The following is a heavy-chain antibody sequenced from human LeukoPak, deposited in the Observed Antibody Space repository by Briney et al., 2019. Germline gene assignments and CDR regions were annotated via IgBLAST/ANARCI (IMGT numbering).Heavy chain of an antibody. Sequence: PSETLSLTCTVSGASISGSYYWVWIRQPPGKGLEWIGSIYSGGRIYYNPSLKSRVTISVDTSKNQFSLKLSSVTAADTAVYYCVRTVIPGWFDPWGQGTLVTVSS. D-gene: IGHD4-17*01. CDR2: IYSGGRI. V-gene: IGHV4-39*07. J-gene: IGHJ5*02. CDR1: GASISGSYY. CDR3: VRTVIPGWFDP.